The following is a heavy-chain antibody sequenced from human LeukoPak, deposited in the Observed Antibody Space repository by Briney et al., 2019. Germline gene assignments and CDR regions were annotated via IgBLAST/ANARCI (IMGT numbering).Heavy chain of an antibody. CDR2: IRQDGSEK. D-gene: IGHD2-21*02. CDR3: ARDLSGGDSPPDY. Sequence: GGSLRLSCAASGFTFSSYWMSWVRQAPGKGLEWVANIRQDGSEKYYLDSVKGRFTISRDNAKNSLDLQMNSLRAEDTAVYYCARDLSGGDSPPDYWGQGTLATVSS. V-gene: IGHV3-7*01. CDR1: GFTFSSYW. J-gene: IGHJ4*02.